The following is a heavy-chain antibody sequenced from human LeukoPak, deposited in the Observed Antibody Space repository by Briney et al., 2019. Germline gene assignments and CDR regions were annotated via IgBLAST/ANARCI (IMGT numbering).Heavy chain of an antibody. V-gene: IGHV3-48*04. CDR2: ISSSGSTI. Sequence: PGGSLRLSCAASGFTFSSYSMNWVRQAPGKGLEWVSYISSSGSTIYYADSVKGRFTISRDNAKNSLYLQMNSLRAEDTAVYYCARDLGGSYWEGGYWGQGTLVTVSS. D-gene: IGHD1-26*01. J-gene: IGHJ4*02. CDR3: ARDLGGSYWEGGY. CDR1: GFTFSSYS.